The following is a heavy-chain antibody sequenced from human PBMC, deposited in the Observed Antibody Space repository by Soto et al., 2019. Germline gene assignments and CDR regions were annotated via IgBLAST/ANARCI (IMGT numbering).Heavy chain of an antibody. J-gene: IGHJ4*02. D-gene: IGHD3-3*01. CDR3: ARDVRYCNYTDCWA. CDR1: GFSFRKYA. CDR2: ISTDGSIK. V-gene: IGHV3-30-3*01. Sequence: HPGGSLRLSCAASGFSFRKYAMHWVRQAPGKGLEWVTVISTDGSIKYYIDSVKGRFTISRDNSKNTLYLQMNSLRPDDTAVYYCARDVRYCNYTDCWAWGQGTLVTVSS.